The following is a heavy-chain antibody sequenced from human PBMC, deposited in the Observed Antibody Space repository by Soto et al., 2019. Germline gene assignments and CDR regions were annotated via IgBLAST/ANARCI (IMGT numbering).Heavy chain of an antibody. Sequence: EVQLVESGGGLVQPGGSLRLSCAASGFTFSSYWMSWVRQAPGKGLEWVANIKQDGSEKYYVDSVKGRFTISRDTANNSLFLQMNSLRAEDTAVYYCARDGIDDWLFTNYFDYWGQGTLVTVSS. CDR2: IKQDGSEK. CDR1: GFTFSSYW. D-gene: IGHD3-9*01. CDR3: ARDGIDDWLFTNYFDY. J-gene: IGHJ4*02. V-gene: IGHV3-7*01.